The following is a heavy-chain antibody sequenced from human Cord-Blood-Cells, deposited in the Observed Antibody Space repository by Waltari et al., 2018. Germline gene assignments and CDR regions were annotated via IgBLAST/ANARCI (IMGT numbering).Heavy chain of an antibody. CDR2: INPSSGGT. Sequence: QVQLVQTGAEVKKPGASVKVSCKASGYTFTGYYMHWVRQAPGQGPGGMGWINPSSGGTNYAQKFQGWVTMTRDTSISTAYMELSRLRSDDTAVYYCARARGIAAAGSWFDPWGQGTLVTVSS. V-gene: IGHV1-2*04. D-gene: IGHD6-13*01. CDR3: ARARGIAAAGSWFDP. J-gene: IGHJ5*02. CDR1: GYTFTGYY.